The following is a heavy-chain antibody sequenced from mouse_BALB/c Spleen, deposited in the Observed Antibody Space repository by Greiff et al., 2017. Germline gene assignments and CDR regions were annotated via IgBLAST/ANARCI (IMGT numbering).Heavy chain of an antibody. CDR2: INPYYGST. J-gene: IGHJ4*01. V-gene: IGHV1-39*01. Sequence: EVQLQQTGPELVKPGASVKISCKASGYSFTDYIMLWVKQSHGKSLEWIGNINPYYGSTSYNLKFKGKATLTVDKSSSTAYMQLNSLTSEDSAVYYCARGTGNYYAMDYWGQGTSVTVSS. D-gene: IGHD3-3*01. CDR1: GYSFTDYI. CDR3: ARGTGNYYAMDY.